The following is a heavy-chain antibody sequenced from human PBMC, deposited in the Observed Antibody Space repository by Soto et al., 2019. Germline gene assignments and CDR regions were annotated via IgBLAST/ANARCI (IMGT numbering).Heavy chain of an antibody. Sequence: SETLSLTCAVSGGSISSGGYSWSWIRQPPGKGLEWIGYIYHSGSTYYNPSLKSRVTISVDRSKNQFSLKLSSVTAADTAVYYCARNSWARNFDYWGQGTLVTVSS. J-gene: IGHJ4*02. V-gene: IGHV4-30-2*01. D-gene: IGHD6-6*01. CDR1: GGSISSGGYS. CDR2: IYHSGST. CDR3: ARNSWARNFDY.